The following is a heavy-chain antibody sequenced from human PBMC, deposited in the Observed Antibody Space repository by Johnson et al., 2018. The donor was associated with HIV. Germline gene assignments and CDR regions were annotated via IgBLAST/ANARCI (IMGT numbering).Heavy chain of an antibody. CDR2: IYSGGTT. Sequence: EMQLVESGGTVIRPGGSLRLSCVASGFTFDDYGMSWVRQAPGKGLEWVSVIYSGGTTYYADSVKGRFTISRDNSKNTLYLQMNSLRAEDTAVYYCARTNSGSYYHPGAFDIWGQGTMVTVSS. CDR1: GFTFDDYG. CDR3: ARTNSGSYYHPGAFDI. D-gene: IGHD3-10*01. J-gene: IGHJ3*02. V-gene: IGHV3-53*01.